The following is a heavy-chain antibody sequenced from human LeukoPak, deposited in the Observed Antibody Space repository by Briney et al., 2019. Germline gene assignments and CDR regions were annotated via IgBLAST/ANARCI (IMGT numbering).Heavy chain of an antibody. D-gene: IGHD5-12*01. Sequence: PGGSLRLSCAASGFTFSSYAMHWVRQAPGKGLEWVAVISYDGSNKFYADSVKGRFTISRDNSKNTVYLQMNTLRAEDTAVYYCAKLALPVASHDVFDIWGQGTMVTVSS. CDR1: GFTFSSYA. CDR3: AKLALPVASHDVFDI. V-gene: IGHV3-30*18. J-gene: IGHJ3*02. CDR2: ISYDGSNK.